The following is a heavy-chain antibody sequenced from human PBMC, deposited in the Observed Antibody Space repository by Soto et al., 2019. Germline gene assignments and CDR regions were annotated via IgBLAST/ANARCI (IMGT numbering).Heavy chain of an antibody. Sequence: QITLKESGPTLVKATQTLTLTCTFSGFSLSTSGVGVGWLRQPPGKALECLAVIYWDTNKRYSPSLESRLTVIKDTSKTQVVLIMTNMDPVDTATYYCAHRSTASLFDSWGQGTLVTVSS. D-gene: IGHD2-21*02. CDR2: IYWDTNK. V-gene: IGHV2-5*02. CDR3: AHRSTASLFDS. J-gene: IGHJ4*02. CDR1: GFSLSTSGVG.